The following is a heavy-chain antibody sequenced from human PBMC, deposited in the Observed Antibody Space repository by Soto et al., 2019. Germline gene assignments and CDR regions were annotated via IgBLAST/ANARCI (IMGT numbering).Heavy chain of an antibody. Sequence: VQLVESGGGVVQPGRSLRLSCAASGFTFSSYAMHWVRQAPGKGLEWVAVISYDGSNKYYADSVKGRFTISRDNSKNTLYLQMNSLRAEDTAVYYCASPREAGYPLIPGDYWGQGTLVTVSS. V-gene: IGHV3-30-3*01. CDR1: GFTFSSYA. D-gene: IGHD3-9*01. J-gene: IGHJ4*02. CDR3: ASPREAGYPLIPGDY. CDR2: ISYDGSNK.